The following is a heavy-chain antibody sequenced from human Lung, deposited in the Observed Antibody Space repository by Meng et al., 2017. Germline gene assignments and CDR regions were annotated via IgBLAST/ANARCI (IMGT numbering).Heavy chain of an antibody. CDR2: ILTITKNYAT. J-gene: IGHJ3*02. V-gene: IGHV3-73*01. D-gene: IGHD1-20*01. Sequence: GESLKISCAASGFIFSGSDIHWVRQPSGKGLEWGGRILTITKNYATAYAASVRGRFTISRDDSLTTAYLQMSSLRSEDTALYYCTVNITGHIWGRGTMVTVSS. CDR3: TVNITGHI. CDR1: GFIFSGSD.